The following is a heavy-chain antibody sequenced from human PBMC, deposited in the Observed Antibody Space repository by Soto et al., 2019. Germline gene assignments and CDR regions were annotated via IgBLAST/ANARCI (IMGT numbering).Heavy chain of an antibody. J-gene: IGHJ4*02. CDR2: IGMKSNNFAT. CDR3: SRQDCSGDACLPPN. V-gene: IGHV3-73*02. Sequence: EVQLVESGGGLVQPGGSLRLSCAASGFTFSGSVMHWVRQASGKPLEWVGRIGMKSNNFATAYAASVKGRFSISRDDSANMAYLQMNSLKTEDTAVYYCSRQDCSGDACLPPNWGQGTLVTVSS. D-gene: IGHD2-15*01. CDR1: GFTFSGSV.